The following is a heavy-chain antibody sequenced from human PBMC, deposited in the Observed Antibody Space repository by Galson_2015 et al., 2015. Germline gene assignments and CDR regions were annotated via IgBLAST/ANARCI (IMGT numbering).Heavy chain of an antibody. D-gene: IGHD2-15*01. CDR1: GFTFSSYA. J-gene: IGHJ4*02. V-gene: IGHV3-23*01. CDR3: AKPPPGCSGGSCYSQVY. CDR2: ISGSGGST. Sequence: SLRLSCAAPGFTFSSYAMSWVRQAPGKGLEWVSAISGSGGSTYYADSVKGRFTISRDNSKNTLYLQMNSLRAEDTAVYYCAKPPPGCSGGSCYSQVYWGQGTLVTVSS.